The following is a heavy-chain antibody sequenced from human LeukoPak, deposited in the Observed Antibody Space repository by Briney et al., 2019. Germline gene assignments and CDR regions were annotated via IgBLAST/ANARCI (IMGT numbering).Heavy chain of an antibody. V-gene: IGHV3-23*01. J-gene: IGHJ3*01. CDR1: GFAFSHYG. Sequence: GGSLRLSCSASGFAFSHYGMNWVRQAPGKGLEWVSSITRSGGSTHYADSVKGRYTISRDNSKNTVSLQMNSLRAEDTAVYYCARDPRSGLVYYDILTGYYSPWGQGTMVTVSS. D-gene: IGHD3-9*01. CDR2: ITRSGGST. CDR3: ARDPRSGLVYYDILTGYYSP.